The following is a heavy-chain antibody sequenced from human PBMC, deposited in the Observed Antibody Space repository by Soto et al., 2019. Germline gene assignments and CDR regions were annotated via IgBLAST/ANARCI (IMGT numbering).Heavy chain of an antibody. D-gene: IGHD3-3*01. CDR2: ISYDGSNK. CDR1: GFTFSTHG. V-gene: IGHV3-30*18. Sequence: QVQLVESGGGVVQPGKSLRLSCAASGFTFSTHGMHWVRQAPGKGLEWVAVISYDGSNKYYADSVKGRFTISRDNSKDTLYLQMNSLRAEDTAVYYWAKFGFGVVNNDRDVWCKGTTVTVSS. J-gene: IGHJ6*03. CDR3: AKFGFGVVNNDRDV.